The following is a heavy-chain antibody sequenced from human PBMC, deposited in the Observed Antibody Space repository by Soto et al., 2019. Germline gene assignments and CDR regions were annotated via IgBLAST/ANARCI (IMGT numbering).Heavy chain of an antibody. CDR3: AREDSSGYYPFDY. D-gene: IGHD3-22*01. J-gene: IGHJ4*01. CDR2: IYHSGST. V-gene: IGHV4-38-2*02. Sequence: ETLSLPCAVSGYSISSGYYWGWIRQPPGKGLEWIGSIYHSGSTYYNPSLKSRVTISVDTSKNQFSLKLSSVTAADTAVYYCAREDSSGYYPFDYWRHGTRVTVSS. CDR1: GYSISSGYY.